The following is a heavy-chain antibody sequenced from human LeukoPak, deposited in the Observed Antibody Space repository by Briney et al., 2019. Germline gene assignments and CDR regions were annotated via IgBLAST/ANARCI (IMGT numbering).Heavy chain of an antibody. CDR3: ARGRHYYDSSDYYYEGDGFDI. D-gene: IGHD3-22*01. Sequence: ASVKVSCKASGDTFTSYYMHWVRQAPGQGLEWMGIINPSGGSTSYAQKYQGRVTMTRDMSTSTVYMELSNLRSEDTAVYYWARGRHYYDSSDYYYEGDGFDIWGQGTMVTVSS. J-gene: IGHJ3*02. CDR1: GDTFTSYY. V-gene: IGHV1-46*01. CDR2: INPSGGST.